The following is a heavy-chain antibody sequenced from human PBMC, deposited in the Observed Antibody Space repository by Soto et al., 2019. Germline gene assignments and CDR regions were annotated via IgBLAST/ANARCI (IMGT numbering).Heavy chain of an antibody. J-gene: IGHJ6*02. CDR1: GGSISSYY. Sequence: QVQLQASGPGLVKPSETLSLTCTVSGGSISSYYWSWIRQPPGKGLEWIGYIYYSGSTNYNPSLKIRVTISVDTSKNQCSLELSSVTAADTAVYYCARVEATVTRSHYYDYCMDVWGRGTTVTVS. CDR2: IYYSGST. CDR3: ARVEATVTRSHYYDYCMDV. V-gene: IGHV4-59*01. D-gene: IGHD4-17*01.